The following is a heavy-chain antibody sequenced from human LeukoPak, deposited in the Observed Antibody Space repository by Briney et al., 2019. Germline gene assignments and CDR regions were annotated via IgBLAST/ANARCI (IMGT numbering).Heavy chain of an antibody. J-gene: IGHJ5*02. Sequence: GGSLRLSCAASGFTFNSYWMHWVRQAPGKGLVWVSRINSDGSSATYADSVKGRFTISRDNAKNTLYLQMNSLRAEDTAVYYCAKGPLGTAYSPGVSWGQGTLVTVSS. V-gene: IGHV3-74*03. CDR3: AKGPLGTAYSPGVS. CDR2: INSDGSSA. D-gene: IGHD2/OR15-2a*01. CDR1: GFTFNSYW.